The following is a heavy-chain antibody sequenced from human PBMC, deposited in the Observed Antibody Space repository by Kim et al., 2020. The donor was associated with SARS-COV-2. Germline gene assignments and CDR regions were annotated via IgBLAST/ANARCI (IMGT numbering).Heavy chain of an antibody. CDR2: LYRGGTT. V-gene: IGHV3-66*01. D-gene: IGHD6-6*01. Sequence: GGSLRLSCAASGFTVSSKYMSWVRQAPGKGLEWVSALYRGGTTYYAESVKGRFTISRDNSKNMLYLQMNSLKVEDTAVYYCATPNRAEARLNPGHYYYYAMVVWGQGTTVPVSS. CDR1: GFTVSSKY. J-gene: IGHJ6*02. CDR3: ATPNRAEARLNPGHYYYYAMVV.